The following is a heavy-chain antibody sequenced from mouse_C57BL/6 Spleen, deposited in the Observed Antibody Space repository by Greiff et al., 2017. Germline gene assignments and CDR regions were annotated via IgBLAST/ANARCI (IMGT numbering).Heavy chain of an antibody. V-gene: IGHV14-4*01. CDR2: IDPENGDT. Sequence: EVQVVESGAELVRPGASVKLSCTASGFNIKDDYMHWVKQRPEQGLEWIGWIDPENGDTEYASKYQGKATITADTSSNTAYLQLSSLTSEDTAVYYCTSLYYGSSYAFAYWGQVTLVTVSA. J-gene: IGHJ3*01. CDR1: GFNIKDDY. CDR3: TSLYYGSSYAFAY. D-gene: IGHD1-1*01.